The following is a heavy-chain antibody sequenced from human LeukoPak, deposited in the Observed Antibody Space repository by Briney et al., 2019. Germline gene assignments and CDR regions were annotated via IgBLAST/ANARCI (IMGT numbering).Heavy chain of an antibody. V-gene: IGHV1-69*06. D-gene: IGHD3-9*01. Sequence: SVKVSCKASGGTFSSYSISWVRQAPGQGLEWMGGIIPIFCTANYAQKFQGRVTITADKSTSTAYMELSSLRSEDTAVYYCARDRGYDILTGSSHNYFDYWGQGTLVTVSS. CDR3: ARDRGYDILTGSSHNYFDY. CDR2: IIPIFCTA. J-gene: IGHJ4*02. CDR1: GGTFSSYS.